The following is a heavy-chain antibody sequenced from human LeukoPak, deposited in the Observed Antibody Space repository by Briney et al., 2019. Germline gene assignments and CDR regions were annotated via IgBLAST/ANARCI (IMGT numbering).Heavy chain of an antibody. Sequence: ASVKVSCKASGYTFTCYYMHWVRQAPGQGLEWMGWINPNSGGTNYAQKSQGRVTMTRDTSISTAYMELSRLRSDDTAVYYCVRVRVYSYGYLGYWGQGTLVTVSS. CDR1: GYTFTCYY. V-gene: IGHV1-2*02. D-gene: IGHD5-18*01. CDR2: INPNSGGT. J-gene: IGHJ4*02. CDR3: VRVRVYSYGYLGY.